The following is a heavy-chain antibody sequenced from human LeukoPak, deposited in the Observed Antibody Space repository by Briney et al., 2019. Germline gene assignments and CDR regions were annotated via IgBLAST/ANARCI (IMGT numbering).Heavy chain of an antibody. CDR2: FDPEDGET. Sequence: ASVKVSCKVSGYTLTELSMHWVRQAPGKGLEWMGGFDPEDGETIYAQKFQGRVTMTEDTSTDTAYMELSSLRSEDTAVYYCATAAVVAYYFDYWGQGTLVTVSS. CDR3: ATAAVVAYYFDY. CDR1: GYTLTELS. J-gene: IGHJ4*02. D-gene: IGHD6-19*01. V-gene: IGHV1-24*01.